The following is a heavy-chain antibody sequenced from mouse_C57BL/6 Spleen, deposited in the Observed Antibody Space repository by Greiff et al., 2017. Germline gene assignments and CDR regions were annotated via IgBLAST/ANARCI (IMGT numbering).Heavy chain of an antibody. V-gene: IGHV1-15*01. CDR1: GYTFTDYE. CDR3: TRDWAGAMDY. CDR2: IDPETGGT. D-gene: IGHD4-1*01. Sequence: QVQLKQSGAELVRPGASVTLSCKASGYTFTDYEMHWVKQTPVHGLEWIGAIDPETGGTAYNQKFKGKAILTADKSSSTAYMELRSLTSEDSAVYYCTRDWAGAMDYWGQGTSVTVSS. J-gene: IGHJ4*01.